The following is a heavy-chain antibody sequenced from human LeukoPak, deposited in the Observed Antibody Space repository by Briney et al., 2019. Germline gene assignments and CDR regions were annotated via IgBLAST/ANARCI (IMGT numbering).Heavy chain of an antibody. D-gene: IGHD6-19*01. CDR2: ISYDGSNK. CDR3: AKGSIAVADFDAFDI. CDR1: GFTFSSYG. V-gene: IGHV3-30*18. Sequence: GGSLRLACAASGFTFSSYGMRWVRQAPGKGLEWVAVISYDGSNKYYADSVKGRFTISRDNSKNTLYLQMNSLRAEDTAVYYCAKGSIAVADFDAFDIWGQGTMVTVSS. J-gene: IGHJ3*02.